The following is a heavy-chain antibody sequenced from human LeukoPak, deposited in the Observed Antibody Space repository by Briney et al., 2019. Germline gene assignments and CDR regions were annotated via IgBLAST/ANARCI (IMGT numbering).Heavy chain of an antibody. CDR2: IFYSRST. Sequence: KPSETLSLTCTVSGGSISSSDYYWGWISQPPGEGLEWIGSIFYSRSTYYNPSLKSRVTISVDTSKDQCSLKVYSVTAADTAVYYCARLGLQATWFDPWGQGTLVTVSS. CDR3: ARLGLQATWFDP. V-gene: IGHV4-39*01. D-gene: IGHD4-11*01. J-gene: IGHJ5*02. CDR1: GGSISSSDYY.